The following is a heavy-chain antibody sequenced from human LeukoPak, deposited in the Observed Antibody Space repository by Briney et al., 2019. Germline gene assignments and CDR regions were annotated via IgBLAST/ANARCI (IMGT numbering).Heavy chain of an antibody. CDR1: GGTFSSYA. D-gene: IGHD1-26*01. CDR3: ASRIVGATPAFDI. J-gene: IGHJ3*02. Sequence: WASVKVSCKASGGTFSSYAISWVRQAPGQGLEWMGGIIPIFGTANYAQKFQGRVTITADESTSTAYMELSSLRSEDTAVYYCASRIVGATPAFDIWGQGTMVTVSS. CDR2: IIPIFGTA. V-gene: IGHV1-69*13.